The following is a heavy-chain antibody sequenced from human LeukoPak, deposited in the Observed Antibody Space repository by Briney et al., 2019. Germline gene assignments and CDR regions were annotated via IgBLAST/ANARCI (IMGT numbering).Heavy chain of an antibody. J-gene: IGHJ5*02. Sequence: PSETLSPTCTVSGGSISNYDWSWIRQPPGKGLEWIGYIYYSGNTNYNPSLKSRLTISLDTSKNQVSLRLSSVTAADTAVYHCARKDGDLWGQGTLVTASS. CDR3: ARKDGDL. CDR1: GGSISNYD. CDR2: IYYSGNT. V-gene: IGHV4-59*08.